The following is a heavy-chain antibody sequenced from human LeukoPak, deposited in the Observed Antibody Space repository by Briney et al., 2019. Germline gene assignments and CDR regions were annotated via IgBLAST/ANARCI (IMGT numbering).Heavy chain of an antibody. V-gene: IGHV3-7*03. D-gene: IGHD6-13*01. J-gene: IGHJ3*02. Sequence: GGSLRLSCAASGFTFSSYWMSWVRQAPGKGLEWVANMNRDGSEKNYVDSVKGRFTISRDNAKNSLYLQMNSLRAEDTALYYCAKEYSSSWRHDAFDIWGQGTMVTVSS. CDR1: GFTFSSYW. CDR2: MNRDGSEK. CDR3: AKEYSSSWRHDAFDI.